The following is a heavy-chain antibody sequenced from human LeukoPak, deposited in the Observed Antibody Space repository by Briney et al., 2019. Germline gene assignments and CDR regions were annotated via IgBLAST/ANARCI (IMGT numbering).Heavy chain of an antibody. D-gene: IGHD1-7*01. CDR1: GYTLTELS. J-gene: IGHJ4*02. CDR3: ATNIPLITGTTYYFDY. V-gene: IGHV1-24*01. CDR2: FDPEDGAT. Sequence: GASVKVSCKVSGYTLTELSMHWVRQAPGKGLEWMGGFDPEDGATIYAQKFQGRVTMTEDTSTDTAYMELSSLRSEDTAVYYCATNIPLITGTTYYFDYWGQGTLVTVSS.